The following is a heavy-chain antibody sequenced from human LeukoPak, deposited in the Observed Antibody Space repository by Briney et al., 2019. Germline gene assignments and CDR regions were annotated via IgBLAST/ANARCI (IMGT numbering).Heavy chain of an antibody. CDR2: ISAYNGNT. Sequence: GASVKVSCKASGYTFTSYGISWVRQAPGQGLEWMGWISAYNGNTNYAQKLQGRVTMTTDTSTSTAYMELRSLRSDDTAVYYCARGPPVVVVPAAHDCWGQGTLVTVSS. V-gene: IGHV1-18*01. CDR1: GYTFTSYG. CDR3: ARGPPVVVVPAAHDC. J-gene: IGHJ4*02. D-gene: IGHD2-2*01.